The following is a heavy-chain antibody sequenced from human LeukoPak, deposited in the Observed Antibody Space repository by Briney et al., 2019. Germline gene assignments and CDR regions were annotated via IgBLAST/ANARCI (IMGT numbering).Heavy chain of an antibody. CDR3: ARAGYLLPFDY. Sequence: GGSLRLSCAASGFTFSSYSMNWVRQAPGKGLEWVSYISSSSSTIYYADSVKGRFTISRDNAKNSLYLQMHSLRAEDTAVYYCARAGYLLPFDYWGQGTLVTVSS. CDR1: GFTFSSYS. D-gene: IGHD3-22*01. CDR2: ISSSSSTI. V-gene: IGHV3-48*04. J-gene: IGHJ4*02.